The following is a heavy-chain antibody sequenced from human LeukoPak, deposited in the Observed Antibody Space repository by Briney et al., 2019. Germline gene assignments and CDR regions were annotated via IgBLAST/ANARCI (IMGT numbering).Heavy chain of an antibody. J-gene: IGHJ4*02. D-gene: IGHD5-18*01. V-gene: IGHV4-59*12. CDR2: IYYSGST. Sequence: PSETLSLTCTVSGGSISSYYWSWIRQPPGKGLGWIGYIYYSGSTNYNPSLKSRVTISVDTSKNQFSLKLSSVTAADTAVYYCARGTTPRGLRYSYGFGYWGQGTLVTVSS. CDR1: GGSISSYY. CDR3: ARGTTPRGLRYSYGFGY.